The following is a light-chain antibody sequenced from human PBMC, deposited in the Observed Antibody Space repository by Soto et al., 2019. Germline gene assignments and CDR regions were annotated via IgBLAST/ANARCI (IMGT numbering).Light chain of an antibody. CDR3: YSFTSNSAYV. CDR2: GVT. J-gene: IGLJ1*01. CDR1: TSDIGFYDY. Sequence: QSALTQPASVSGSPGQSLTISCTGTTSDIGFYDYVSWYQQYPGKAPKLLIYGVTIRPSGISNRFSGSKSGSTASLTISGLRDEDEADYYCYSFTSNSAYVFGTGTTVTV. V-gene: IGLV2-14*01.